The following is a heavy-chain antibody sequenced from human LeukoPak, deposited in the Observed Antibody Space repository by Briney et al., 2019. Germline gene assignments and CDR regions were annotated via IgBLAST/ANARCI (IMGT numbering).Heavy chain of an antibody. CDR3: ARALIINLWWPKPKRYYFDD. D-gene: IGHD4/OR15-4a*01. J-gene: IGHJ4*02. V-gene: IGHV4-34*01. Sequence: SETLSLTCAVYGVSFSCYYWSWIRQPPGKGLEGIGEINRSGSTNYNPSLKSRVTISVDTSKNQFSLKLSSVTAADTAVYYWARALIINLWWPKPKRYYFDDWGQGTLVTVSS. CDR2: INRSGST. CDR1: GVSFSCYY.